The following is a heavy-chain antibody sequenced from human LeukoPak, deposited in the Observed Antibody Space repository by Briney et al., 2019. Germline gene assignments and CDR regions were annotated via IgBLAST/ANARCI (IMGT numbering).Heavy chain of an antibody. CDR3: ARDRAAGFVVVPAAIAPDGEDY. D-gene: IGHD2-2*01. CDR1: GGTFSSYA. J-gene: IGHJ4*02. CDR2: IIPILGIA. Sequence: GASVKVSCKASGGTFSSYAISWVRQAPGQGLEWMGRIIPILGIANYAQKFQGRVTITADKSTSTAYMELSSLRSEDTAVYYCARDRAAGFVVVPAAIAPDGEDYWGQGTLVTVSS. V-gene: IGHV1-69*04.